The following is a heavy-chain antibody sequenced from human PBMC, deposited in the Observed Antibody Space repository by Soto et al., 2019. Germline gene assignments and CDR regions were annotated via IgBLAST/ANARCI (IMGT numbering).Heavy chain of an antibody. V-gene: IGHV3-23*01. D-gene: IGHD3-10*01. CDR1: GFTFSSYA. Sequence: GGSLRLSCVASGFTFSSYAMTWVRQAPGKGLEWVSSISISADNTYYADSVKGRFTISRDNSKNTFYLQMSSLRADDTAEYYCARGMYGSGSYYIGDAFDMWGQGTMVTVSS. J-gene: IGHJ3*02. CDR2: ISISADNT. CDR3: ARGMYGSGSYYIGDAFDM.